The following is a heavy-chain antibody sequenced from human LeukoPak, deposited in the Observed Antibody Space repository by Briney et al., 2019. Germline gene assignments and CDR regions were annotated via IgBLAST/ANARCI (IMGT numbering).Heavy chain of an antibody. Sequence: SETLSLTCTVSGGSIRSSYYYWGWIRQPPGKGLEWIGSIYDSGSTYYNPSLKSRVTISVDTSKNQFSLKLSSVTAADTAVYYCARGSGGRSDYWGQGTLVTVSS. CDR2: IYDSGST. D-gene: IGHD4-23*01. CDR1: GGSIRSSYYY. J-gene: IGHJ4*02. V-gene: IGHV4-39*07. CDR3: ARGSGGRSDY.